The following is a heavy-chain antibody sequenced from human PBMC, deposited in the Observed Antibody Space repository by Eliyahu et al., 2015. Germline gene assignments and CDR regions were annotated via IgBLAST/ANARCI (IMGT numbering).Heavy chain of an antibody. D-gene: IGHD5-12*01. V-gene: IGHV4-31*03. CDR3: ARAGGYATFFDY. Sequence: QVQLQESGPGLVKASQTLSLTCXVSGGXISTGXYYXSWIRQHPGKGLEWIGYIYYXGGTYYNPSLRSRVTLSVDTSKNQFSLQLRSVTAADTAVYYCARAGGYATFFDYWGQGILVTVSS. CDR1: GGXISTGXYY. CDR2: IYYXGGT. J-gene: IGHJ4*02.